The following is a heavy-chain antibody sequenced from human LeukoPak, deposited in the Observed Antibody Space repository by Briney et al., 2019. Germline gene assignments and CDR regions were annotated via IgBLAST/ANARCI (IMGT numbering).Heavy chain of an antibody. V-gene: IGHV4-59*01. CDR1: GDSISNYY. D-gene: IGHD6-13*01. J-gene: IGHJ4*02. Sequence: SETLSLTCTVSGDSISNYYWSWIRQPPGKGLEWIGYIYYSGSTKYKPSLKSRVTISVDTSKNQFSLKLSSVTAADTAVYYCARTSTWYSSSWYIDYWGQGTLVTVSS. CDR2: IYYSGST. CDR3: ARTSTWYSSSWYIDY.